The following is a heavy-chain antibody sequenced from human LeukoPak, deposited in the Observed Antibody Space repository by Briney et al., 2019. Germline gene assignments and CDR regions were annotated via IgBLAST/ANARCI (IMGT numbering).Heavy chain of an antibody. CDR1: GASISSVSYY. V-gene: IGHV4-61*09. J-gene: IGHJ6*03. D-gene: IGHD4/OR15-4a*01. Sequence: SQTLSLTCPVSGASISSVSYYWSWIRQPAVKGLEWIGHIYTSRSTNYNPSLKSRVTISVDVSKNQFSLKLSSVTAADTAVYYCARRGLDYGDRYYYYMDVWGKGTTVTISS. CDR3: ARRGLDYGDRYYYYMDV. CDR2: IYTSRST.